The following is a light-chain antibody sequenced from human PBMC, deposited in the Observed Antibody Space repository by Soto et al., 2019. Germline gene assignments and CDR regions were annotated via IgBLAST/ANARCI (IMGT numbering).Light chain of an antibody. Sequence: AIQLTQSPSSLSASVGDRVTITCRASQGISSALAWYQQKPGKAPKLLIYDASSLESGVPSRFSGSGSGTDFTLTISSLQPVDFATYYCQQFNNYPSFGQGTKLEIK. V-gene: IGKV1D-13*01. CDR1: QGISSA. CDR2: DAS. CDR3: QQFNNYPS. J-gene: IGKJ2*01.